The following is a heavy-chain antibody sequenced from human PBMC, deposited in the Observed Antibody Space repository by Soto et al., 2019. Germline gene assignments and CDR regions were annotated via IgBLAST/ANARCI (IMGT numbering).Heavy chain of an antibody. Sequence: GASVKVSCKASGGTFSSYTISWVRQAPGQGLEWMGRIIPILGIANYAQKFQGRVTITADKSTSTAYMELSSLRSEDTAVYYCARTGVVPGNGFDPWGQGTLVTVSS. CDR3: ARTGVVPGNGFDP. D-gene: IGHD2-2*01. V-gene: IGHV1-69*02. CDR1: GGTFSSYT. J-gene: IGHJ5*02. CDR2: IIPILGIA.